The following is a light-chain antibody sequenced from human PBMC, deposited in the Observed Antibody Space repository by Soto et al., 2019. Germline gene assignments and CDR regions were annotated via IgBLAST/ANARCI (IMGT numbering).Light chain of an antibody. V-gene: IGKV1-6*01. CDR3: LQDINYPWT. CDR2: AAS. Sequence: IHITQTPTSPSASVEDRVIITCRASQSISNHLNWYQQKPGKAPKLLIYAASSLQSGVPSRFSGSGSGTDFTLAISSLQPEDSATYYCLQDINYPWTFGQGTKVDI. CDR1: QSISNH. J-gene: IGKJ1*01.